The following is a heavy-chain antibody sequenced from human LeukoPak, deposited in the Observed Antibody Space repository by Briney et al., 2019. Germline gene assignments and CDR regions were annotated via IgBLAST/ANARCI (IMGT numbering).Heavy chain of an antibody. J-gene: IGHJ4*02. Sequence: GGSLRLSCAASGFTFSSYAMSWVRQAPGKGLEWVSAISGSGGSTYYADSVKGRFTISRDNSKNTLYLQMNSLRAEDTAVYYCASANYYDSSGYYKSPDCWGQGTLVTVSS. CDR3: ASANYYDSSGYYKSPDC. CDR1: GFTFSSYA. CDR2: ISGSGGST. V-gene: IGHV3-23*01. D-gene: IGHD3-22*01.